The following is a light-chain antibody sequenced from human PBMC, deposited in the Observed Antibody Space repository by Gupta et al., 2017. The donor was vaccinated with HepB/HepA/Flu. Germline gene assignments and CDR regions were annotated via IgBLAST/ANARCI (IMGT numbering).Light chain of an antibody. J-gene: IGKJ5*01. V-gene: IGKV3D-20*01. CDR2: DAS. CDR1: QSVSSSY. Sequence: EIVLTKYPATLSLSPGERATLSCGASQSVSSSYFAWYQQKTGRAPRLLIYDASSRANGIPDRLSGSGSGTDFTLTISTLEPADFAVYYCQQYGSSALTVGQGTRLEIK. CDR3: QQYGSSALT.